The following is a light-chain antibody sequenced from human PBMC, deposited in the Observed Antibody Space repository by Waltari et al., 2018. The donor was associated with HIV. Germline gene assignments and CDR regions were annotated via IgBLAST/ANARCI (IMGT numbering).Light chain of an antibody. CDR3: QQYADSYT. CDR2: RAS. Sequence: IVLTQSPGTLSFSPGDRATLSCRASRAVPYNYVAWYQHKSGQAPTLLIYRASSRATGVADRFSGSGSGTDFTLTISRLEPEDFAMYYCQQYADSYTFGQGTKLEI. CDR1: RAVPYNY. V-gene: IGKV3-20*01. J-gene: IGKJ2*01.